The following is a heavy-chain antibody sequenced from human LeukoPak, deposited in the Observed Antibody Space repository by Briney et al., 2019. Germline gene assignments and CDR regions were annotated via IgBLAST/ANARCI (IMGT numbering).Heavy chain of an antibody. D-gene: IGHD2-21*02. J-gene: IGHJ4*02. V-gene: IGHV4-59*01. CDR3: ARAAYCGGDCYYYFDY. CDR2: IYYSGRT. CDR1: GGSISSYY. Sequence: PSETLSLTCTVSGGSISSYYWSWIRQPPGKGLEWIGYIYYSGRTNYNPSLKSRVTISVDTFKNQFSLKLSSVTAADTAVYYCARAAYCGGDCYYYFDYWGQGTLVTVSS.